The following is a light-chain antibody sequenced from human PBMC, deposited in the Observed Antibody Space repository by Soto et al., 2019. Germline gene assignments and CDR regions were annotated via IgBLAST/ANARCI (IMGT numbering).Light chain of an antibody. CDR2: EVN. Sequence: QSALTQPPSASGSPGQSVAISCTGTSSDVGGYNYVSWYQQHPGKAPKLMIYEVNKRPAGVTDRFSGSKSGNTASRTVSGLQAEDEADYYCSSYAGSSNVFGTGTKVTVL. J-gene: IGLJ1*01. CDR3: SSYAGSSNV. V-gene: IGLV2-8*01. CDR1: SSDVGGYNY.